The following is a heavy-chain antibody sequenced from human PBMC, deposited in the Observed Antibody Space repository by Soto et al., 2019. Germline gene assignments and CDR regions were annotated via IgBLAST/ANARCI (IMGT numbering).Heavy chain of an antibody. Sequence: QVQLVQSGAEVKKPGSSVKVSCKASGGTFSSYTISWVRQAPGQGLEWMGRIIPILGIANYAQKFQGRVTITADKTTSTAYMELSSLRSEDTAVYYWARTDCSSTSCYNYYYYMDVWGKGTTVTVSS. CDR1: GGTFSSYT. J-gene: IGHJ6*03. CDR3: ARTDCSSTSCYNYYYYMDV. V-gene: IGHV1-69*02. D-gene: IGHD2-2*02. CDR2: IIPILGIA.